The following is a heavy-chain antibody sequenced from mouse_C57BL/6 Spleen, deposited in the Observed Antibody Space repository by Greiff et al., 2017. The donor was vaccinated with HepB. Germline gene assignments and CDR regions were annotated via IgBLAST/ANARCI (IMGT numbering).Heavy chain of an antibody. CDR2: IDPETGGT. V-gene: IGHV1-15*01. CDR3: TRRLPDYAMDY. CDR1: GYTFTDYE. D-gene: IGHD2-2*01. J-gene: IGHJ4*01. Sequence: VKLMESGAELVRPGASVTLSCKASGYTFTDYEMHWVKQTPVHGLEWIGAIDPETGGTAYNQKFKGKAILTAAKSSSTAYMELRSLTSEDSAVYSCTRRLPDYAMDYWGQGTSVTVSS.